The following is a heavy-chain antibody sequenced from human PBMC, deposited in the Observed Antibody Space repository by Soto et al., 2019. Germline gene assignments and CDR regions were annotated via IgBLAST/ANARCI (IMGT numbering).Heavy chain of an antibody. V-gene: IGHV4-31*03. CDR3: ARVSDWFDP. CDR1: GGSINSGGYY. J-gene: IGHJ5*02. CDR2: IYSSGST. Sequence: QVQLQESGPGLVKPSQTLSLTCTVSGGSINSGGYYWSWIRQHPGQGLEWIGYIYSSGSTYYNPSLKSRVTISLDTSKTQFSLELSSVTAADTAVYYCARVSDWFDPWGQGTLVTVSS.